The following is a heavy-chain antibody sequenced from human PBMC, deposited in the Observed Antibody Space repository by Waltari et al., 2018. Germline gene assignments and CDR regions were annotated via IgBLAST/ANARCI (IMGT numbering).Heavy chain of an antibody. CDR2: ISGSGGST. V-gene: IGHV3-23*01. Sequence: EVQLLESGGGLVQPGGSLRLSCAASGFTFSSYAMSWVRQAPGKGLEWVSAISGSGGSTYSADSGKGRFTISRDNSKNTLDLQMNSLRAEDTAVYYCARRLGAIAARVNYYYYGMDVWGQGTTVTVSS. CDR3: ARRLGAIAARVNYYYYGMDV. D-gene: IGHD6-6*01. CDR1: GFTFSSYA. J-gene: IGHJ6*02.